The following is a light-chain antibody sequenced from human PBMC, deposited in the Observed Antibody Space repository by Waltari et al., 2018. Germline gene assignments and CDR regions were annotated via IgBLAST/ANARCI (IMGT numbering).Light chain of an antibody. Sequence: EIVLKQSPGTLALSPGVGATLACRASQSGVRALAWYQQKPGQAPRILIYDTSTKATGIPDRFSDSGSGTDFSLTLSRVGTEGFEVYYCQMYVRLPVTFGQGTKVEVK. CDR1: QSGVRA. CDR2: DTS. V-gene: IGKV3-20*01. J-gene: IGKJ1*01. CDR3: QMYVRLPVT.